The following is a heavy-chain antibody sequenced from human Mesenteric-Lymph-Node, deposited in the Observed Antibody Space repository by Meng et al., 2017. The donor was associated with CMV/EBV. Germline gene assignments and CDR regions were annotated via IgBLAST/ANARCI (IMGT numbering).Heavy chain of an antibody. D-gene: IGHD3-10*01. CDR3: ARESGYYGSGSLF. V-gene: IGHV3-33*01. Sequence: CAASGFTFSSYGMHWVRQAPGKGLEWVAVIWYDGSNKYYADSVKGRFTISRDNSKNTLYLQMNSLRAEDTAVYYCARESGYYGSGSLFWGQGTLVTVSS. CDR1: GFTFSSYG. J-gene: IGHJ4*02. CDR2: IWYDGSNK.